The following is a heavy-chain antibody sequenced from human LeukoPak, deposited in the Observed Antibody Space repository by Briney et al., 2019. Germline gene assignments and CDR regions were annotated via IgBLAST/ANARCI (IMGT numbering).Heavy chain of an antibody. CDR1: GGSISSSSYY. CDR3: ARDKVRGIHYDRNWFDP. V-gene: IGHV4-39*07. J-gene: IGHJ5*02. CDR2: IYYSGST. Sequence: ASETLSLTCTVSGGSISSSSYYWGWIRQPPGKGLEWIGSIYYSGSTYYNPSLKSRVTMSVDTSKNQFSLKLTSVTAADTAVYYCARDKVRGIHYDRNWFDPWGQGTLVTVSS. D-gene: IGHD3-22*01.